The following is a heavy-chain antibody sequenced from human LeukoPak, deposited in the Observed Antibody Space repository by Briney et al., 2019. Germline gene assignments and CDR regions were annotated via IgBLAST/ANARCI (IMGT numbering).Heavy chain of an antibody. Sequence: GASVKVSCKASGGTFSSYAISWARQAPGQGLEWMGRIIPILGIANYAQKFQGRVTITADKSTSTAYMELSSLRSEDTAVYYCARSSHYYDSSDLNWFDPWGQGTLVTVSS. CDR3: ARSSHYYDSSDLNWFDP. J-gene: IGHJ5*02. V-gene: IGHV1-69*04. CDR1: GGTFSSYA. CDR2: IIPILGIA. D-gene: IGHD3-22*01.